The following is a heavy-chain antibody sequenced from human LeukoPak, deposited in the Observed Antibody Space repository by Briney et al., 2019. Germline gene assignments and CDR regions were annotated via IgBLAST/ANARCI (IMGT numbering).Heavy chain of an antibody. CDR1: GGSISSYY. V-gene: IGHV4-59*01. J-gene: IGHJ5*02. CDR3: ARVRADYVWGSYRNHWFDP. CDR2: IYYSGST. D-gene: IGHD3-16*02. Sequence: SETLSLTCTGSGGSISSYYWSWIRQPPGKGLEWIGYIYYSGSTNYNPSLKSRVTISVDTSKNQFSLKLSSVTAADTAVYYCARVRADYVWGSYRNHWFDPWGQGTLVTVSS.